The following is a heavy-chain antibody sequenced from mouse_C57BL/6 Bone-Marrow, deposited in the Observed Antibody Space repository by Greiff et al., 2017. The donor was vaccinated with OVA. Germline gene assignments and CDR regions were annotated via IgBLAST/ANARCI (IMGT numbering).Heavy chain of an antibody. CDR1: GYTFTDYE. D-gene: IGHD1-1*01. CDR3: TRLGYYGSLYYLDY. V-gene: IGHV1-15*01. J-gene: IGHJ2*01. CDR2: IDPETGGT. Sequence: VQLVESGAELVRPGASVTLSCKASGYTFTDYEMHWVKQTPVHGLEWIGAIDPETGGTAYNQKFKGKAILTADKSSSTAYMELRSLTSEDSAVYYCTRLGYYGSLYYLDYWGRGTTLTVSS.